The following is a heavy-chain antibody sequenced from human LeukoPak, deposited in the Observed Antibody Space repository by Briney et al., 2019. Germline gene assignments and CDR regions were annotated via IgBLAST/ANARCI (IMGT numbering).Heavy chain of an antibody. CDR2: INPNGGGT. V-gene: IGHV1-2*02. CDR1: GYTFTDSY. D-gene: IGHD6-19*01. J-gene: IGHJ5*02. Sequence: GASVKVSCKASGYTFTDSYMHWVRQAPGQGLEWMGWINPNGGGTNYAQKFQGRVTMTRDTSTSTVYMELSSLRSEDTAVYYCARGPRSSGWIEDPWGQGTLVTVSS. CDR3: ARGPRSSGWIEDP.